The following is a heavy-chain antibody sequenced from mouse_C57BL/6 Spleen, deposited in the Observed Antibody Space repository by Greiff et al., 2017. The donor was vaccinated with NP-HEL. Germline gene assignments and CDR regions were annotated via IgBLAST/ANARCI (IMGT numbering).Heavy chain of an antibody. V-gene: IGHV3-6*01. CDR3: ARTYYSNYFDY. J-gene: IGHJ2*01. Sequence: VQLKESGPGLVKPSQSLSLTCSVTGYSITSGYYWNWIRQFPGNKLEWMGYISYDGSNNYNPSLKNRISITRDTSKNQFFLKLNSVTTEDTATYYCARTYYSNYFDYWGQGTTLTVSS. D-gene: IGHD2-5*01. CDR1: GYSITSGYY. CDR2: ISYDGSN.